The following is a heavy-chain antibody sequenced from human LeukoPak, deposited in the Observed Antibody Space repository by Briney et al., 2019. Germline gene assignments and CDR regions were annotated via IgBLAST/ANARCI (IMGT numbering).Heavy chain of an antibody. CDR1: GYSISSGYY. D-gene: IGHD3-22*01. J-gene: IGHJ4*02. CDR3: ARVFRTGLWGDSSGYVDY. V-gene: IGHV4-38-2*02. Sequence: SETLSLTCTVSGYSISSGYYWGWIRQPPGKGLEWIGSIYHSGSTYYNPSLKSRVTISVDTSKNQFSLKLSSVTAADTAVYYCARVFRTGLWGDSSGYVDYWGQGPWSPSPQ. CDR2: IYHSGST.